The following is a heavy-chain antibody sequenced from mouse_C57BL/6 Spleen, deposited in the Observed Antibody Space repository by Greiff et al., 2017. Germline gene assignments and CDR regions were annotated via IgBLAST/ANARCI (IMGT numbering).Heavy chain of an antibody. V-gene: IGHV14-4*01. CDR1: GFNIKDDY. J-gene: IGHJ2*01. Sequence: VQLKESGAELVRPGASVKLSCTASGFNIKDDYMHWVKQRPEQGLEWIGWIDPENGDTEYASKFQGKATITADTSSNTAYLQLSSLTSEDTAVYYCTPYYYGSSLDYWGQGTTLTVSS. D-gene: IGHD1-1*01. CDR3: TPYYYGSSLDY. CDR2: IDPENGDT.